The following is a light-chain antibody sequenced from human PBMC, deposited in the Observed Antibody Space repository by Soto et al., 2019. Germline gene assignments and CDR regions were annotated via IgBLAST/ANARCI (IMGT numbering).Light chain of an antibody. CDR1: SGHSSYA. CDR2: LNNDGSH. J-gene: IGLJ2*01. CDR3: QTGGTGIQV. V-gene: IGLV4-69*01. Sequence: QSVLTQSPSASASLGASVKLTCTLSSGHSSYAVAWHQKQTEKGPRYLMDLNNDGSHTKGDGIPDRISGSSSGAERYLIISSLQSEDEADYYCQTGGTGIQVFGGGTQLTVL.